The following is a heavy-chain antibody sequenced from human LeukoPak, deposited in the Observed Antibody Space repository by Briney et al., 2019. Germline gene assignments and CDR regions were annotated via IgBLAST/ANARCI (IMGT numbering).Heavy chain of an antibody. CDR3: AKSRRHYYDTGGYYDY. J-gene: IGHJ4*02. CDR1: GFMFTSYA. D-gene: IGHD3-22*01. Sequence: GGSLRLSCEASGFMFTSYAMNWVRHAPGKGLEWVSSVSGSGGSTYYADSVKGRFTISRDNSKSTLYLQMNSLRAEDTALYYCAKSRRHYYDTGGYYDYWGQGTLVTVSS. V-gene: IGHV3-23*01. CDR2: VSGSGGST.